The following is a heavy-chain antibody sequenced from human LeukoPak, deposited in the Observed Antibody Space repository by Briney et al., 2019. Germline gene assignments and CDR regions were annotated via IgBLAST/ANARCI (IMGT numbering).Heavy chain of an antibody. CDR1: GFTFSSNA. V-gene: IGHV3-23*01. J-gene: IGHJ4*02. Sequence: RGSLRLSCAASGFTFSSNAMSWVRPAPGKGLEWVSAISGSGGSTYYADSVKGRFTISRDNSKNTLYLQMNSLRAEDTAVYYCAKDDYGGNFGMIDYWGQGTLVTVSS. D-gene: IGHD4-23*01. CDR3: AKDDYGGNFGMIDY. CDR2: ISGSGGST.